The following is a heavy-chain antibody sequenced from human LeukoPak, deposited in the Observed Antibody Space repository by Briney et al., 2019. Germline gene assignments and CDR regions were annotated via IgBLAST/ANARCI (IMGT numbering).Heavy chain of an antibody. J-gene: IGHJ4*02. D-gene: IGHD2-21*02. CDR3: VREDTPATANY. CDR2: ISGSAMST. Sequence: GGSLRLSCAVSGFTFSSYAMSWVRQAPGKGLEWVSGISGSAMSTYYADSVKGRFTISRDNSKNTLYLQMNSLRVEDTAVYYCVREDTPATANYWGQGTLVTISS. CDR1: GFTFSSYA. V-gene: IGHV3-23*01.